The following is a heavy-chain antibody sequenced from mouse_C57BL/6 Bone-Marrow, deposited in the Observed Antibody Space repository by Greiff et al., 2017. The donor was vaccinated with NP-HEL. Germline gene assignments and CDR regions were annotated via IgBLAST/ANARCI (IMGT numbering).Heavy chain of an antibody. CDR3: ARYYYYGSSGYWYFDV. Sequence: VQLQQSGPGLAKPSQTLSLTCSVTGYSITSDYWNWIRKFPGNKLEYMGYISYSGSTYYNPSLKSRISITRDTSKNQYYLQLNSVTTEDTATYYCARYYYYGSSGYWYFDVWGTGTTVTVSS. V-gene: IGHV3-8*01. D-gene: IGHD1-1*01. J-gene: IGHJ1*03. CDR2: ISYSGST. CDR1: GYSITSDY.